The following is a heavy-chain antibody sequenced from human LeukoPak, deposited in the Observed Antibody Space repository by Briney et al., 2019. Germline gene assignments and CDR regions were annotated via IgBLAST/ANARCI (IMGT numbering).Heavy chain of an antibody. V-gene: IGHV3-53*01. CDR2: IYSGDRT. CDR1: GLSARGSY. J-gene: IGHJ4*02. Sequence: GGSLRLSCVASGLSARGSYMSWVRQAPGKGLEWVSVIYSGDRTYYADSVKGRFTISRDTSKNTLYLQMNNLRADDTAIYYCTRDLTGTTWSENDYWGQGTLVTISS. CDR3: TRDLTGTTWSENDY. D-gene: IGHD6-13*01.